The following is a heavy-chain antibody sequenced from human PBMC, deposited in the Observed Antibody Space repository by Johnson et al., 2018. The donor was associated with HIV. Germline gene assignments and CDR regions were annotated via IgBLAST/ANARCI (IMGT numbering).Heavy chain of an antibody. CDR1: GFTFSSYG. J-gene: IGHJ3*02. CDR3: AKTQWELLGVGAFDI. D-gene: IGHD1-26*01. Sequence: QVQLVESGGGVVQPGRSLRLSCAASGFTFSSYGMHWVRQAPGKGLEWVAVIWYDGSNKYYADSVKGRFTISRDNSKNTLYLQMNSLRAEDTAVYYCAKTQWELLGVGAFDIWGQGTMVTVSS. V-gene: IGHV3-33*06. CDR2: IWYDGSNK.